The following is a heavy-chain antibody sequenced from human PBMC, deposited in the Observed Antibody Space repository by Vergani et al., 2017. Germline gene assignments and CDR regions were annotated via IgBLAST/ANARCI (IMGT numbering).Heavy chain of an antibody. V-gene: IGHV3-49*04. CDR1: GFAFGDYA. CDR3: TRDVHSSGYYLN. Sequence: EVQLVESGGGLVQPGRSLRLSCTTSGFAFGDYAMSWVRQAPGLGLEWVGFIRSKAYGGTTQYAASVKGRFTISRDDSKSIAYLQMNSLKTEDTAVYYCTRDVHSSGYYLNWGQGTLVTVSS. CDR2: IRSKAYGGTT. D-gene: IGHD3-22*01. J-gene: IGHJ4*02.